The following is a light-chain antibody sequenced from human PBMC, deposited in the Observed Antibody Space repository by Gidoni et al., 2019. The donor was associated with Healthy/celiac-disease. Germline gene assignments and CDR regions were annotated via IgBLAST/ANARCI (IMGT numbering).Light chain of an antibody. CDR1: SSNIGAGYD. CDR2: GNS. J-gene: IGLJ2*01. Sequence: QSVLTQPPSVSGAPGQRVPISCTWSSSNIGAGYDVHWYQQLPGTAPKLLIYGNSNRPSGVPDRFSGSKSGTSASLAITGLQAEDEADYYCQSYDSSLSAHVVFGGGTKLTVL. CDR3: QSYDSSLSAHVV. V-gene: IGLV1-40*01.